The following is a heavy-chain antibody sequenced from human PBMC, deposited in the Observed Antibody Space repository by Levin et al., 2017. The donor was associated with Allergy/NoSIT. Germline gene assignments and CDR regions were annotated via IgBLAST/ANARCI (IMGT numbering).Heavy chain of an antibody. V-gene: IGHV4-61*01. CDR3: ARSKWVYSYGLYYYYYGMDV. D-gene: IGHD5-18*01. J-gene: IGHJ6*02. Sequence: PSETLSLTCTVSGGSVSSGSYYWSWIRQPPGTGLEWIGYIYYSGSTNYNPSLKSRVTISVDTSKNQFSLKLSSVTAADTAVYYCARSKWVYSYGLYYYYYGMDVWGQGTTVTVSS. CDR2: IYYSGST. CDR1: GGSVSSGSYY.